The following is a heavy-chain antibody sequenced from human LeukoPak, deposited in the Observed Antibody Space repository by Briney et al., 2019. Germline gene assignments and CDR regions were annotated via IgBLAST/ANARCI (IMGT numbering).Heavy chain of an antibody. D-gene: IGHD5-18*01. CDR3: ARSWIQLFFDY. Sequence: ASVKVSRKASGYTFTSYYMHWVRQAPGQGLEWMGIINPSGGSTSYAQKFQGRVTMTRDTSTSTVYMELSSLRSEDTAVYYCARSWIQLFFDYWGQGTLVTVSS. J-gene: IGHJ4*02. CDR1: GYTFTSYY. CDR2: INPSGGST. V-gene: IGHV1-46*01.